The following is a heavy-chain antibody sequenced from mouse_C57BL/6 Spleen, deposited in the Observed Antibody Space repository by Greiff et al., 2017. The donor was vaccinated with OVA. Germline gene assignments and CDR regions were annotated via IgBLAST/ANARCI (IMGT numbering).Heavy chain of an antibody. D-gene: IGHD1-3*01. J-gene: IGHJ4*01. V-gene: IGHV2-6*03. CDR1: GFSLTSYG. Sequence: LQESGPGLVAPSQSLSLTCTVSGFSLTSYGVHWVRQPPGKGLEWLVVIWSGGSTTYNSALNSRLSISKDNSKGQVFLRMNRLETDDTAMYYCARIDYNGAMDDWGKGTSVTVSS. CDR3: ARIDYNGAMDD. CDR2: IWSGGST.